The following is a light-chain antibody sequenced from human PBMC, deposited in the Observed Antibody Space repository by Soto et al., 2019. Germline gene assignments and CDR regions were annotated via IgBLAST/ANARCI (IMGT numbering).Light chain of an antibody. CDR1: QSISSW. J-gene: IGKJ1*01. CDR2: DAS. V-gene: IGKV1-5*01. CDR3: KQYNSYPWT. Sequence: TRWPSTLSASVGGRVSITCRAGQSISSWLAWYQQKPGKAPKLLIYDASSLQNGVPSRFRGAESGTEFTLTISSLQPDDFAVYYCKQYNSYPWTFGQGTTVDIK.